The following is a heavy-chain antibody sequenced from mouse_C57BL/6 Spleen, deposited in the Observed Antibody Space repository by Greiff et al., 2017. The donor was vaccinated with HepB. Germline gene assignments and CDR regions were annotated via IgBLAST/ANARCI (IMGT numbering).Heavy chain of an antibody. D-gene: IGHD1-1*01. J-gene: IGHJ1*03. V-gene: IGHV1-9*01. CDR1: GYTFTGYR. CDR3: AKLTWYFDV. Sequence: VQLKESGAELMKPGASVKLSCTATGYTFTGYRIEWVKQRPGHGLEWIGEMLPGSGSTNYNEQFKGKATFTADTSSNTAYMQLSSLTTEDSAIYYCAKLTWYFDVWGTGTTVTVSS. CDR2: MLPGSGST.